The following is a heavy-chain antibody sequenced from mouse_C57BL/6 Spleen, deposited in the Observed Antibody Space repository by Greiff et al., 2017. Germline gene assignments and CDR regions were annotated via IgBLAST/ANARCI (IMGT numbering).Heavy chain of an antibody. J-gene: IGHJ1*03. D-gene: IGHD2-1*01. Sequence: VQLQQSGPELVKPGASVKISCKASGYSFTSYYIHWVKQRPGQGLEWIGWIYPGSGNTKYNEKFKGKATLTADTSSSTAYMQLSSLTSEDSAVYYCARSGYGNFWYFDVWGTGTTVTVSS. CDR1: GYSFTSYY. CDR3: ARSGYGNFWYFDV. CDR2: IYPGSGNT. V-gene: IGHV1-66*01.